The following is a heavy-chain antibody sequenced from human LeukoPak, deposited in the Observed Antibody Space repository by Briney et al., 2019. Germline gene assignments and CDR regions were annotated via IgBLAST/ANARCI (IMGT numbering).Heavy chain of an antibody. D-gene: IGHD2-2*01. V-gene: IGHV3-23*01. J-gene: IGHJ4*02. CDR2: ISGSGGST. Sequence: PGGSLRLSCAASGFTFSSYAMSWVRQAPGKGLEWVSAISGSGGSTYYADSVKGRFTISRDNSKNTLYLQMNSLRAEDTAVYYCAKDPQDAEYCSSTSCSPLGYWGQGTLVTVSS. CDR1: GFTFSSYA. CDR3: AKDPQDAEYCSSTSCSPLGY.